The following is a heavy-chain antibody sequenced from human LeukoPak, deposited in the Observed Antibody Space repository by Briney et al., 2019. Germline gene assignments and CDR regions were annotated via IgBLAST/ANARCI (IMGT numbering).Heavy chain of an antibody. Sequence: GGSLRLSCAASGFTFSSYWMHWVRQAPGKGLVWVSRINSDGSSTSYADSVKGRFTISRDNSKNTLYVQMNSLRAEDTAVYYCAEEGYSRGYYSYYYMDVWGKGTTVTVSS. CDR2: INSDGSST. V-gene: IGHV3-74*01. J-gene: IGHJ6*03. CDR1: GFTFSSYW. D-gene: IGHD6-13*01. CDR3: AEEGYSRGYYSYYYMDV.